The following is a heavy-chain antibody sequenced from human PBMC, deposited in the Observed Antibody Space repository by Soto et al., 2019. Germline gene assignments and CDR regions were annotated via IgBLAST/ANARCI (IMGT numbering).Heavy chain of an antibody. J-gene: IGHJ4*02. Sequence: QVQLVESGGGVVQPGRSLRLSCAASGFTFSNYGMHWVRQAPGKGLELVAVVWSDGSNKYYVDSVKGRFTISRDNSKNTLYLQMNSLGVEDTAVYYCAREAAVAERDDHFDYWGQGTLVTVSS. CDR1: GFTFSNYG. CDR3: AREAAVAERDDHFDY. D-gene: IGHD6-19*01. V-gene: IGHV3-33*01. CDR2: VWSDGSNK.